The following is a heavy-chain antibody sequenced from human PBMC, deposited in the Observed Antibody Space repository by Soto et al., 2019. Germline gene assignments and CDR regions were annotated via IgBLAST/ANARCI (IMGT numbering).Heavy chain of an antibody. Sequence: SETLSLTCTVSGGSISSYYWSWIRQPPGKGLEWIGYIYYSGGTNYNPSLKSRVTISVDTSKNQFSLKLNSVTAADTAVYYCARGADSGTISMAVWGQGTTVTVSS. D-gene: IGHD3-10*01. CDR2: IYYSGGT. CDR3: ARGADSGTISMAV. J-gene: IGHJ6*01. CDR1: GGSISSYY. V-gene: IGHV4-59*01.